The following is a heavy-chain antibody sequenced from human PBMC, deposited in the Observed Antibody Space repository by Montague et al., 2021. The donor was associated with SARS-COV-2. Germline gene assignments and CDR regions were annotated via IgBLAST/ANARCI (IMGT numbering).Heavy chain of an antibody. J-gene: IGHJ3*01. CDR2: INGDGLTT. CDR3: VKDMSEFDHLNAFDV. Sequence: SLRLSCAASGFTFDNYAMHWVRQAPGKGLEWVSLINGDGLTTHHTDSVKGRFIISRDNSKNSLYLQMNSLRTEDTALYFCVKDMSEFDHLNAFDVWGQGTLVTVSS. CDR1: GFTFDNYA. V-gene: IGHV3-43*02. D-gene: IGHD3-10*01.